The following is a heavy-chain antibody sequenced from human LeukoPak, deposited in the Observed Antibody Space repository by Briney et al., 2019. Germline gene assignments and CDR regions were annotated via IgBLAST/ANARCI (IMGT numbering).Heavy chain of an antibody. CDR3: ANEIGHYDILTGYYADIDD. CDR1: GGTFSSYA. Sequence: SVKVSCKASGGTFSSYAISWVRQAPGQGLEWMGRIIPIFGTANYAQKFQGRVTITTDESTSTAYMELSSLRSEDTAVYYCANEIGHYDILTGYYADIDDWGQGTLVTVSS. D-gene: IGHD3-9*01. J-gene: IGHJ4*02. CDR2: IIPIFGTA. V-gene: IGHV1-69*05.